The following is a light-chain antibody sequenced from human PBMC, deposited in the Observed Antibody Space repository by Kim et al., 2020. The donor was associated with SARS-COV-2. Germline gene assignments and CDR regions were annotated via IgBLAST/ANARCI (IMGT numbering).Light chain of an antibody. CDR1: QSVRSN. Sequence: EIVMTQSPATLSVSPGERATLSSRASQSVRSNLAWYQQKPSQAPRLIIYAASTRATGIPARFSGSGSGTEFTLTISSLQSEDFAVYYCQQYTNWPPEYTFGQGTKLEI. CDR3: QQYTNWPPEYT. CDR2: AAS. J-gene: IGKJ2*01. V-gene: IGKV3-15*01.